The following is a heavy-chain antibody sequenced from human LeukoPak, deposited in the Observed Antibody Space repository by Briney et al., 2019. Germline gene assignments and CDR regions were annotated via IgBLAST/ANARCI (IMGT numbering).Heavy chain of an antibody. CDR2: INHSGTI. CDR3: TRGKFYSSSWYVGSREIGY. D-gene: IGHD6-13*01. V-gene: IGHV4-34*01. J-gene: IGHJ4*02. Sequence: SETLSLTCGFDNGSFSGYYWSWIRQPPGKGLEWIGEINHSGTINVNPSLKSRVTISVDTPNYQFSLKVNSVTAADTAVYYCTRGKFYSSSWYVGSREIGYWGQGMMVTVSS. CDR1: NGSFSGYY.